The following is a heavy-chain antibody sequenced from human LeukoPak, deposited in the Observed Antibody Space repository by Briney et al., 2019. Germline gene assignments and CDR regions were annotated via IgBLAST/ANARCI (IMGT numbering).Heavy chain of an antibody. D-gene: IGHD3-10*01. V-gene: IGHV1-69*05. J-gene: IGHJ4*02. CDR2: IIPIFGTA. Sequence: SVNVSCKASGGTFSSYAISWVRQAPGQGLEWMGGIIPIFGTANYAQKFQGRVTMTRDTSTSTVYMELSSLRSEDTAVYYCSCYYGSGRAPAIDYWGQGTLVTVSS. CDR1: GGTFSSYA. CDR3: SCYYGSGRAPAIDY.